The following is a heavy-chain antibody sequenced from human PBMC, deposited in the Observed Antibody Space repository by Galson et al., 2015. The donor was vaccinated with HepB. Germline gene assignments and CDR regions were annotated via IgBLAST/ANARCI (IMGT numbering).Heavy chain of an antibody. V-gene: IGHV3-74*01. CDR3: ARGYRSWGFGP. J-gene: IGHJ5*02. Sequence: SLRISCAASGYTFSSHWMHWVRPAPGMGLVWVSCINTDGGTTIYADSAKGRFSISRDNAKNTLYLQMNSLRAEDTAVYYCARGYRSWGFGPWGQGTLVTVSS. CDR1: GYTFSSHW. D-gene: IGHD6-13*01. CDR2: INTDGGTT.